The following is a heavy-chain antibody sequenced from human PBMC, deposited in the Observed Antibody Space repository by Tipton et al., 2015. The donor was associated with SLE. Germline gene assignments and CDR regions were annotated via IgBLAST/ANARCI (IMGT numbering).Heavy chain of an antibody. D-gene: IGHD3-3*01. CDR1: GVSISGGGYY. Sequence: TLSLTCTVSGVSISGGGYYWSWVRQQPGRGLEWIGFLDYSGNTYYNPSLRNRVAISVDASKNQFSLRLTSVTAADTAVYSCARHPHHYDFWSGDPWGQGTLVIVSS. CDR3: ARHPHHYDFWSGDP. CDR2: LDYSGNT. J-gene: IGHJ5*02. V-gene: IGHV4-31*03.